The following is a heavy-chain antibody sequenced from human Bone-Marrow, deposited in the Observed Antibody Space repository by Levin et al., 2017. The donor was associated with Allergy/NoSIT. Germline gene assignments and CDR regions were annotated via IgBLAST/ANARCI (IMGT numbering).Heavy chain of an antibody. CDR1: GFIFSSYA. J-gene: IGHJ4*02. CDR3: AKEKIPYCSSSSCYMPDY. CDR2: ISGSGSRT. D-gene: IGHD2-2*02. V-gene: IGHV3-23*01. Sequence: GESLKISCAASGFIFSSYAMNWVRQAPGKGLEWVSTISGSGSRTFYADSVKGRFSISRDNSKNTLYLQMNSLRVEDTAVYHCAKEKIPYCSSSSCYMPDYWGQGTLVTVSS.